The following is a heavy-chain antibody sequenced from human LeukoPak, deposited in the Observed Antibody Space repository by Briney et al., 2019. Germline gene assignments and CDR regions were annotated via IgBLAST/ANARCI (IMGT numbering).Heavy chain of an antibody. CDR2: IYCSGST. D-gene: IGHD4-17*01. J-gene: IGHJ3*02. V-gene: IGHV4-39*01. Sequence: SETLSLTCTVSGGSISSYYWGWIRQPPGKGLEWIGSIYCSGSTYYNPSLKSRLSISVDTSKNQFSLKLNSVTAADTAVYYCEGVTVTTSPDAFDIWGQGTMVTVSS. CDR1: GGSISSYY. CDR3: EGVTVTTSPDAFDI.